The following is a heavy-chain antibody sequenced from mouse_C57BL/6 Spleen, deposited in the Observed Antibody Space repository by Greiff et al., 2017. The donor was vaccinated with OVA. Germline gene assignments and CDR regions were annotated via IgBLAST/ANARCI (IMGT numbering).Heavy chain of an antibody. CDR2: IYIGNGYT. Sequence: EVQRVESGAELVRPGSSVKMSCKTSGYTFTSYGINWVKQRPGQGLEWIGYIYIGNGYTEYNEKFKGKATLTSDTSSSTAYMQLSSLTSEDSAIYFCAKNYGSSYEGYFDVWGTGTTVTVSS. CDR3: AKNYGSSYEGYFDV. D-gene: IGHD1-1*01. V-gene: IGHV1-58*01. CDR1: GYTFTSYG. J-gene: IGHJ1*03.